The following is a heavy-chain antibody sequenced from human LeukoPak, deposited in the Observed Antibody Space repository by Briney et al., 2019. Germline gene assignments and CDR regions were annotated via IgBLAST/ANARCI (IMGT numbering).Heavy chain of an antibody. V-gene: IGHV3-30-3*01. CDR3: AKERSSTSCYTGCDAFDI. D-gene: IGHD2-2*02. Sequence: GGSLRLSCAASGFTFSSYAMHWVRQAPGKGLEWVAVISYDGSNKYYADSVKGRFTISRDNSKNTLYLQMNSLGAEDTAVYYCAKERSSTSCYTGCDAFDIWGQGTMVTVSS. CDR2: ISYDGSNK. CDR1: GFTFSSYA. J-gene: IGHJ3*02.